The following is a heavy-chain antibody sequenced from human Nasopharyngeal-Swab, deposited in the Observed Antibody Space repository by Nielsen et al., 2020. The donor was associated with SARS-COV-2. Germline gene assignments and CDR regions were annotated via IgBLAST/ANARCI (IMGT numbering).Heavy chain of an antibody. J-gene: IGHJ3*02. CDR1: GGSISSGCYY. CDR3: ARDWGNSGAFDI. V-gene: IGHV4-31*03. CDR2: IYYSGST. Sequence: SETLSLTCPVSGGSISSGCYYWSWIRQHPGKGLEWIGYIYYSGSTYYNPSLKSRVTISVDTSKNQFSLKLSSVTAADTAVYYCARDWGNSGAFDIWGQGTMVTVSS. D-gene: IGHD4-23*01.